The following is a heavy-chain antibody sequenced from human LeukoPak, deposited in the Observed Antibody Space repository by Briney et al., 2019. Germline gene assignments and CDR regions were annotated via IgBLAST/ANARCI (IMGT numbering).Heavy chain of an antibody. D-gene: IGHD3-16*01. CDR1: GGSIRSYF. CDR3: ASVSQQRGRNYYYYYMDV. V-gene: IGHV4-59*12. J-gene: IGHJ6*03. CDR2: IWDTEIT. Sequence: SETLSLTCTVSGGSIRSYFWSWLRQPPGKGLEWIGYIWDTEITDYNPSLKSRVTISLDTSKNHFSLKLSSVTAADTAVYYCASVSQQRGRNYYYYYMDVWGQGTTVTVSS.